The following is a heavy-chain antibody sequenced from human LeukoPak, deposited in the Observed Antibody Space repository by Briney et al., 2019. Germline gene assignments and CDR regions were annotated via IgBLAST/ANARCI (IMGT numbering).Heavy chain of an antibody. CDR2: IRYDGSNK. CDR3: AKSLYGSGSYYNQDYYYYYMDV. V-gene: IGHV3-30*02. D-gene: IGHD3-10*01. J-gene: IGHJ6*03. CDR1: GLTFSSYG. Sequence: GGSLRLSCAASGLTFSSYGMHWVRRAPGKGLEWVAFIRYDGSNKYFADSVKGRFTISRDNSKNTLYLQMNSLRAEDTAVYYCAKSLYGSGSYYNQDYYYYYMDVWGKGTTVTVSS.